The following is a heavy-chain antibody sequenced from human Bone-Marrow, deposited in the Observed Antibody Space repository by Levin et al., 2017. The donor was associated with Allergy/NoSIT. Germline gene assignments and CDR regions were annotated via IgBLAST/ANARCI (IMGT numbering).Heavy chain of an antibody. Sequence: ETLSLTCAASGFTFSSFDMSWVRQAPGKGLEWVSNINGGGGTTHYAGSVTGRFTISRDNSKNTLYLQINSLRAEDTATYYCARRAAGTYYNGMDVWGQGTTVTVSS. J-gene: IGHJ6*02. CDR2: INGGGGTT. V-gene: IGHV3-23*01. CDR1: GFTFSSFD. D-gene: IGHD6-13*01. CDR3: ARRAAGTYYNGMDV.